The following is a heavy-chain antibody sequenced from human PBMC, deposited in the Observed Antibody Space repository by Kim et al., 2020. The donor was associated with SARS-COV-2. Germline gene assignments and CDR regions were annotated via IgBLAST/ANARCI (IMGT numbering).Heavy chain of an antibody. CDR2: MNPNSGNT. J-gene: IGHJ4*02. CDR3: ASAVGCSAQFGD. V-gene: IGHV1-8*01. D-gene: IGHD2-15*01. CDR1: GYTFTSNA. Sequence: ASVKVSCKASGYTFTSNAINWVRQATGQGLEWMGWMNPNSGNTGYAQKFKGRLTMSRNTSISAAYMEMSSLRSEDTAVYYCASAVGCSAQFGDWGQGSLV.